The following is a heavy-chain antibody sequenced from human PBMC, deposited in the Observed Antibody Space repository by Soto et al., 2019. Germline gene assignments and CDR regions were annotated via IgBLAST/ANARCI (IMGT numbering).Heavy chain of an antibody. CDR1: GLTLSHYW. J-gene: IGHJ4*02. V-gene: IGHV3-74*01. D-gene: IGHD6-25*01. CDR3: ASLSAPDDF. Sequence: VLLVESGGGLVQPGRSMRLACAASGLTLSHYWMHWVRQVPGKGLVWVAEISNDERNIRTSYADSVKGRFTVSRDDAKNTLYLQMNSLRGDDTAVYYYASLSAPDDFWGQGAQVTVSS. CDR2: ISNDERNI.